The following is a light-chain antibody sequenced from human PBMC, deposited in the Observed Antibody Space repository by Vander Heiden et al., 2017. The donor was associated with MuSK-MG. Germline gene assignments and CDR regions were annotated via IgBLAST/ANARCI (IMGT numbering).Light chain of an antibody. CDR1: SSHVGGYNY. CDR2: EVS. CDR3: SSYTSSSARV. V-gene: IGLV2-14*01. Sequence: QSALTQPASVSGSPGQSITISCTGTSSHVGGYNYVSWYQQHPGKAPNLVVYEVSNRPSGVSNRFSGSKSGNTASLTISVLQAEDEADYYCSSYTSSSARVFGTGTKVTVL. J-gene: IGLJ1*01.